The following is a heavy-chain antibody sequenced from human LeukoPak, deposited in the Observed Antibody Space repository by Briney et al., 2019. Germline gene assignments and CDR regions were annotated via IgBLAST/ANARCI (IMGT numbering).Heavy chain of an antibody. Sequence: GGSLRLSCAASGFTFSSYGLHWVRQAPGKGLEWVAFIRYDGSNKYYADSVKGRFTISRDNSKNTLYLQMNSLRAEDTAVYYCAKDLLAAADPFDYWGQGTLVTVSS. CDR1: GFTFSSYG. J-gene: IGHJ4*02. CDR2: IRYDGSNK. V-gene: IGHV3-30*02. D-gene: IGHD6-13*01. CDR3: AKDLLAAADPFDY.